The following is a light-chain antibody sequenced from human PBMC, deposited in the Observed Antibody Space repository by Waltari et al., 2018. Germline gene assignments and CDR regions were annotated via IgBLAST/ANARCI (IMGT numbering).Light chain of an antibody. CDR2: AAS. V-gene: IGKV1-27*01. J-gene: IGKJ4*01. CDR1: QGISNY. Sequence: DIQMTQSPSSLSASVGDRVTITCRASQGISNYLAWYQQKPGKVPKLLIYAASTLQSWGPSRFSGSGPGTDFTLTISSLQPEAVATYYCQKYNSARLTFGGGTKVEIK. CDR3: QKYNSARLT.